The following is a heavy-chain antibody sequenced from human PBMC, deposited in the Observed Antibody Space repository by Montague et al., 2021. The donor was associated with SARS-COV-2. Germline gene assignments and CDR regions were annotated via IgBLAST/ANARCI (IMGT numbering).Heavy chain of an antibody. CDR2: INHSGST. CDR1: GGSLSGYY. V-gene: IGHV4-34*01. CDR3: ARVARQWYGVQLWYFDS. J-gene: IGHJ5*01. Sequence: SETLSLTCAVYGGSLSGYYWNWIRQPPGKGLEWFGEINHSGSTNYNPSFKSRVNMSVDTSKNQISLKLSSVTAADTAVYYCARVARQWYGVQLWYFDSWGHGTLVTVSS. D-gene: IGHD5-18*01.